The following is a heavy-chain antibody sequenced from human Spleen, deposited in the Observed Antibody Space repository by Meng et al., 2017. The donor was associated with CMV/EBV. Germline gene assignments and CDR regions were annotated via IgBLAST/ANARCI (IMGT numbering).Heavy chain of an antibody. D-gene: IGHD5-18*01. Sequence: GGSLRLSCAASGFSFNTYPMSWVRQAPGKGLEWVSSISSGSTYIYYADSVKGRFTISRDNAKKSLYLQMNSLRAEDTAVYYCAREGRYSYGSNSYYSFGMDVWGQGTTVTVSS. V-gene: IGHV3-21*01. J-gene: IGHJ6*02. CDR3: AREGRYSYGSNSYYSFGMDV. CDR1: GFSFNTYP. CDR2: ISSGSTYI.